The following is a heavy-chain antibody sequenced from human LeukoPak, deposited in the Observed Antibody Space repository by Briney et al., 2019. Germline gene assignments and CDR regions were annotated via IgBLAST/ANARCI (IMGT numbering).Heavy chain of an antibody. V-gene: IGHV1-3*03. Sequence: GASVKVSCKASGYTFTTYAMHWVRQAPGQRLEWMGWINAGNGNTKYSQEFQGRVTITMDTSASIADMELSSLRSEDMAVYYCARDRYCSGGSCSGSLDYWGQGTLVTVSS. CDR2: INAGNGNT. CDR1: GYTFTTYA. CDR3: ARDRYCSGGSCSGSLDY. D-gene: IGHD2-15*01. J-gene: IGHJ4*02.